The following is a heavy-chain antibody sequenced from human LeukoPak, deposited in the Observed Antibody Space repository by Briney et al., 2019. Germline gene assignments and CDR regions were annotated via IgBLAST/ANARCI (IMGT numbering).Heavy chain of an antibody. CDR2: INPSSGGT. D-gene: IGHD6-19*01. CDR1: GYTFTDYY. J-gene: IGHJ6*03. CDR3: ARVYDSDWPSYNFYMDV. Sequence: ASVKVSCKASGYTFTDYYMHWVRQAPGPGLEWMGWINPSSGGTNYAHKFQGRVTMTRDTSISTAYMELSGLRSDDTAVYYCARVYDSDWPSYNFYMDVWGTGTTVT. V-gene: IGHV1-2*02.